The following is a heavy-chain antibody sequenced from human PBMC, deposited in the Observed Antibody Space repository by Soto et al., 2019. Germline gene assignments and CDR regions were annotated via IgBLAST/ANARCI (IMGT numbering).Heavy chain of an antibody. CDR3: ARDQGDGTDFDL. J-gene: IGHJ4*02. Sequence: QAQLMQSGGEVKKPGASVTVSCKTSGYTFTSYGIAWVRRAPGQGLEWMGWINPYNDNAQYAPKFQDRLKMTTDTSTTTAYMALRRLTSDDTAVFYCARDQGDGTDFDLWGQGTLAIVSS. V-gene: IGHV1-18*01. CDR2: INPYNDNA. CDR1: GYTFTSYG.